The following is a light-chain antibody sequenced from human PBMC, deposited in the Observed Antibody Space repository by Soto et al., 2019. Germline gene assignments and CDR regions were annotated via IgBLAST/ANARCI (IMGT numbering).Light chain of an antibody. CDR1: QSVSSK. CDR3: QQYSNWPWT. CDR2: GAS. Sequence: EIVMTQSPATLSVSPGEGATLSCRASQSVSSKLAWYQQKPGQAPRLLIYGASTRATGIPARFSGSGSGTEFTLIISSLQSEDFAVYCCQQYSNWPWTFGQGTKVDIK. V-gene: IGKV3-15*01. J-gene: IGKJ1*01.